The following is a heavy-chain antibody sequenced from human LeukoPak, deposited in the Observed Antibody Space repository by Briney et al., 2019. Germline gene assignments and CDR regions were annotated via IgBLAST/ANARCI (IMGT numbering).Heavy chain of an antibody. CDR1: GFTFRHTW. D-gene: IGHD2-8*01. CDR3: ATVNARYYFDS. V-gene: IGHV3-15*01. Sequence: GGSLRLSCAAAGFTFRHTWITWVRQAPGKWLEWIGRIKSKTDGATTDYAAHVQGTFTISRDDSRNTLNLQMNSLKAEDTGMYYCATVNARYYFDSWGQGTLVTVSS. CDR2: IKSKTDGATT. J-gene: IGHJ4*02.